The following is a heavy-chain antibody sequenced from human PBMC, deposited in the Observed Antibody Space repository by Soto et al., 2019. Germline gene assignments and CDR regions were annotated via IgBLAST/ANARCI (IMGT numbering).Heavy chain of an antibody. CDR2: ISSSSSTI. CDR1: GFTFSSYS. Sequence: GGSLTLSCAASGFTFSSYSMNWVRQAPWKGLEWVSYISSSSSTIYYADSVKGRFTISRDNAKNSLYLQMNSLRDEDTAVYYCARPEYSSSSYGMDVWGQGTTVTVSS. V-gene: IGHV3-48*02. D-gene: IGHD6-6*01. CDR3: ARPEYSSSSYGMDV. J-gene: IGHJ6*02.